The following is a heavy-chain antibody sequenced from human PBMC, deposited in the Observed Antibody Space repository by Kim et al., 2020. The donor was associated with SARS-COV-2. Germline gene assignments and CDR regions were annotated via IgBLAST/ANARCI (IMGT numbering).Heavy chain of an antibody. CDR2: IYYSGST. Sequence: SETLSLTCTVSGGSISSSSYYWGWIRQPPGKGLEWIGSIYYSGSTYYNPSLKSRVTISVDTSKNQFSLKLSSVTAADTAVYYCARGIMITFGGEDWFDPWGQGTLVTVSS. CDR3: ARGIMITFGGEDWFDP. CDR1: GGSISSSSYY. D-gene: IGHD3-16*01. V-gene: IGHV4-39*07. J-gene: IGHJ5*02.